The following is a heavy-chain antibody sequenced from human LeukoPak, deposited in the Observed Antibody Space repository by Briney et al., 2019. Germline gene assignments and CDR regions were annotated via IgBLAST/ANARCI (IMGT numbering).Heavy chain of an antibody. V-gene: IGHV3-48*01. Sequence: PGGSLRLSCAASGFIFSSFGMNWVRQAPGKGLEWVSYISSSSPTIFYADSVKGRFTISRDNSKNTLYLQMNSLRADDTAVYYCAMKAVPRPRLYDAFDFWGQGTVVTVSS. J-gene: IGHJ3*01. CDR1: GFIFSSFG. CDR2: ISSSSPTI. CDR3: AMKAVPRPRLYDAFDF. D-gene: IGHD2-2*02.